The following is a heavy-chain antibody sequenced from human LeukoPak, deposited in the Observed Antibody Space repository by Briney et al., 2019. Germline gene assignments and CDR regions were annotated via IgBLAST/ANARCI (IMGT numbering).Heavy chain of an antibody. V-gene: IGHV3-48*01. CDR3: ARASYCSSITCYTGFDY. Sequence: GGSLRLSCAASGFTFSTYSMNWVRQAPGKGLEWVSYITSSSSTIYHADSVMGRFTISRDNAKNSLYLQVNSLRAEDTAVYYCARASYCSSITCYTGFDYWGQGTLVTVSS. CDR1: GFTFSTYS. J-gene: IGHJ4*02. D-gene: IGHD2-2*02. CDR2: ITSSSSTI.